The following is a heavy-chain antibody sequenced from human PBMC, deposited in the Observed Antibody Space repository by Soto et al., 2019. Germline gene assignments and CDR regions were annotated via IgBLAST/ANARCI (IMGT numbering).Heavy chain of an antibody. CDR3: XXXLGGGGDYFYGMDA. J-gene: IGHJ6*02. CDR2: INPNSGGT. CDR1: GYAFNEYY. V-gene: IGHV1-2*02. D-gene: IGHD2-8*01. Sequence: QVQLVQSGAEVKKPGASVKISCKTSGYAFNEYYIHWMRQVPGQGPEWMGWINPNSGGTKFAKKXXXXXXXXSXSXXXTXXXXXXXXGXXDTAVXXXXXXLGGGGDYFYGMDAWGQGTAVIVSS.